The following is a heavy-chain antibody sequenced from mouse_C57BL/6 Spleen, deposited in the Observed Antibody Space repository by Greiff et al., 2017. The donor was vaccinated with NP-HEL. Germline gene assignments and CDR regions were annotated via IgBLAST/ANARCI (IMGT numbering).Heavy chain of an antibody. CDR3: ASYYYGSFYYFDY. V-gene: IGHV1-81*01. J-gene: IGHJ2*01. Sequence: QVQLQQSGAELARPGASVKLSCKASGYTFTSYGISWVKQRTGQGLEWIGEIYPRSGNTYYNEKFKGKATLTADKSSSTAYMELRSLTSEDSAVYFCASYYYGSFYYFDYWGQGTTLTVSS. D-gene: IGHD1-1*01. CDR1: GYTFTSYG. CDR2: IYPRSGNT.